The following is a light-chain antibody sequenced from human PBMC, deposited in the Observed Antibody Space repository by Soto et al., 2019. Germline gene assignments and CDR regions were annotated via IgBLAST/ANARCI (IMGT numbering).Light chain of an antibody. Sequence: EIVLTQSPGTLSLSPGERATLSCRASQSVSSSYLAWYQQKPGQAPRLLIYGASSRANGIPARFIGSGSGTDFALTISRREPDDFAVYYCQQYGSSPETFGGGTKVEIK. CDR3: QQYGSSPET. V-gene: IGKV3-20*01. CDR2: GAS. J-gene: IGKJ4*01. CDR1: QSVSSSY.